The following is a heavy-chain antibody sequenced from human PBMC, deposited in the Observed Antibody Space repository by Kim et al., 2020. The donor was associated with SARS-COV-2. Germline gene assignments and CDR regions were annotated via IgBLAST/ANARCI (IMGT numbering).Heavy chain of an antibody. D-gene: IGHD2-2*02. CDR1: GYTFTSYA. CDR2: INTNTGKP. J-gene: IGHJ4*02. CDR3: ARDAPGSDTSCYTADFEY. Sequence: ASVKVSCKSSGYTFTSYAMNWVRQAPGQGLEWMGWINTNTGKPTYAQGFTGRFVLSLDTSVSTAYLQMSSLKAEDTAVYYCARDAPGSDTSCYTADFEYGGQGTLVIVSS. V-gene: IGHV7-4-1*02.